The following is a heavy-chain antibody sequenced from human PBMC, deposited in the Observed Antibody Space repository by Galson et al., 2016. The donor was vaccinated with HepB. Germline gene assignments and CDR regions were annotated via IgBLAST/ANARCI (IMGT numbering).Heavy chain of an antibody. Sequence: CAISGDSVSSNSAAWNWIRQSPSRGLEWLGRTCYKSKWHNDYAPSVKSRITINPDTSKNLFSLQLHSVTPEVTAVYYCARGETAPATDWYFDLWGRGTLVTVSS. J-gene: IGHJ2*01. D-gene: IGHD2-15*01. V-gene: IGHV6-1*01. CDR1: GDSVSSNSAA. CDR3: ARGETAPATDWYFDL. CDR2: TCYKSKWHN.